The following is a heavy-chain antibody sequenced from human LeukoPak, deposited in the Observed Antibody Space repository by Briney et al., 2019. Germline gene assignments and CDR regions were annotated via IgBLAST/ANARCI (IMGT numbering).Heavy chain of an antibody. J-gene: IGHJ3*02. CDR1: GYTFTGYY. V-gene: IGHV1-2*02. CDR3: ARDRGRAYAFDI. Sequence: GSVKVSCKASGYTFTGYYMHWVRQAPGQGLEWVGWINPNSGGTNYAKKCQGRVTMTRDTSISTAYMELSRLRSDDTAVYYCARDRGRAYAFDIWGQGTMATVSS. CDR2: INPNSGGT. D-gene: IGHD1-26*01.